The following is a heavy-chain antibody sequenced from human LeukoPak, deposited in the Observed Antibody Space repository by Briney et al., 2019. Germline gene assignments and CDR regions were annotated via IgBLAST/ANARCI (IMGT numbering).Heavy chain of an antibody. Sequence: PGGSLRLSCAASGFIFTNAWMSWVRQAPGKGLEWVANIKKDGSEKYYVDSVKGRFTISRDNAKTSLYLQMNSLRAEDTAVYYCARDLSGVAGYTYGRGIDYWGQGTLVTVSS. CDR3: ARDLSGVAGYTYGRGIDY. V-gene: IGHV3-7*01. CDR1: GFIFTNAW. J-gene: IGHJ4*02. CDR2: IKKDGSEK. D-gene: IGHD5-18*01.